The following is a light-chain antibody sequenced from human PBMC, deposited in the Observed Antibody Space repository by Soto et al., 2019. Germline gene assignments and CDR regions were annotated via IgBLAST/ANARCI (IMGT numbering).Light chain of an antibody. V-gene: IGKV3-11*01. J-gene: IGKJ1*01. Sequence: EIVLTQSPGTLSLSPGERATLSCWASQSVSVHLAWYQQKPGQAPRLLIYDASNRATGIPARFSGSGSGTDFTLTISSLEPEDFAVYHCVQRTTWPWTCGQGSKVEIK. CDR3: VQRTTWPWT. CDR2: DAS. CDR1: QSVSVH.